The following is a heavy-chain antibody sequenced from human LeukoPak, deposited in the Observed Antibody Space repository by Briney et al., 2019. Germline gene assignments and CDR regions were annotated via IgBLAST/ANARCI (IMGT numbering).Heavy chain of an antibody. D-gene: IGHD5-12*01. CDR1: GLTFSSYA. CDR3: ARDLGVYSGYDSFDY. Sequence: GGSLRLSCAASGLTFSSYAMHWVRQAPGKGLEWVAVISYDGSNKYYADSVKGRFTISRDNSKNTLYLQMNSLRAEDTAVYYCARDLGVYSGYDSFDYWGQGTLVTVSS. J-gene: IGHJ4*02. V-gene: IGHV3-30-3*01. CDR2: ISYDGSNK.